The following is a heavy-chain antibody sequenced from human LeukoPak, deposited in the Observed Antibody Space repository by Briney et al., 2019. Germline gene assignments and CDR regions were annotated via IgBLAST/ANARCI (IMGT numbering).Heavy chain of an antibody. Sequence: GGSLRLSCAASGFTFSSYSMNWVRQAPGKGLEWVSSISSSSSYIYYADSVKGRFTISRDNAKNSLYLQMNSLRAEDTAVYYCARTHTYYYGSGSYSNWFDPRGQGTLVTVSS. V-gene: IGHV3-21*01. D-gene: IGHD3-10*01. CDR1: GFTFSSYS. CDR3: ARTHTYYYGSGSYSNWFDP. J-gene: IGHJ5*02. CDR2: ISSSSSYI.